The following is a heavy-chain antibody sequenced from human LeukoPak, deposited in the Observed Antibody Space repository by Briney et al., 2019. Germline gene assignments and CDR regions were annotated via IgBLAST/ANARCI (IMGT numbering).Heavy chain of an antibody. J-gene: IGHJ4*02. V-gene: IGHV1-46*01. CDR2: INPSGGST. CDR1: GYTFTSYY. CDR3: AKGFQSGWFKYYFDY. Sequence: ASVKVSCKASGYTFTSYYMHWVRQAPGQGLEWMGIINPSGGSTSYAQKFQGRVTMTRDMSTSTVYMELSSLRSEDTAVYYCAKGFQSGWFKYYFDYWGQGTLVTVSS. D-gene: IGHD6-19*01.